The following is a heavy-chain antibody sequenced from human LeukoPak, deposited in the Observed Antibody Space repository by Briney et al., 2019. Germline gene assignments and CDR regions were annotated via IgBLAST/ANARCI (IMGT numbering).Heavy chain of an antibody. CDR2: INGDGSRI. CDR1: GFTFDDHA. J-gene: IGHJ3*02. V-gene: IGHV3-9*01. Sequence: GRSLRLSCVASGFTFDDHAMYWVRHAPGKGLEWVSGINGDGSRIGYADAVKGRFTISRDSAKNSLYLQMNSLRTEDTALYYCARASCYYDTSGLGAFDIWGQGTLVTVSS. D-gene: IGHD3-22*01. CDR3: ARASCYYDTSGLGAFDI.